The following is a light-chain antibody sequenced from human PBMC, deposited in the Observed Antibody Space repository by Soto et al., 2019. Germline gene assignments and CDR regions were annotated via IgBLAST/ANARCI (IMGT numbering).Light chain of an antibody. V-gene: IGKV1-9*01. J-gene: IGKJ5*01. CDR2: AAS. CDR3: QQLNSYPIT. CDR1: QGISSY. Sequence: TQTQSSLSASVGDRVTITCRASQGISSYLAWYQQKPRKAPKLLIYAASTLQSGVPSRFSGSGSETDFTLTISSLQPEDFATYYCQQLNSYPITFGQGTRLEIK.